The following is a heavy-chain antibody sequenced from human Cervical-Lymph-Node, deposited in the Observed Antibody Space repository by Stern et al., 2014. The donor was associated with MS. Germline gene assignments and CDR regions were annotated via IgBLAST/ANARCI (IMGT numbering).Heavy chain of an antibody. CDR1: GYAFTAYF. D-gene: IGHD2/OR15-2a*01. CDR2: INPNSDDP. Sequence: QVQLVESWAEVKQPGASVKVSCKASGYAFTAYFLHCVRRAPGQGLEWMGRINPNSDDPTYAQKFQGRVAMTSDTSSSTAYMELTSLVSDDTAVYYCAREAVPVIVGIDYWGQGTLVTVSS. V-gene: IGHV1-2*06. CDR3: AREAVPVIVGIDY. J-gene: IGHJ4*02.